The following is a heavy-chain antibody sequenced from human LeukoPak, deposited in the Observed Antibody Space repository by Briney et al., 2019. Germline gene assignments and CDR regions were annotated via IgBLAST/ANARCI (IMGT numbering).Heavy chain of an antibody. J-gene: IGHJ5*02. D-gene: IGHD4-17*01. CDR2: IYTSGST. CDR1: GGSINNYY. V-gene: IGHV4-4*07. Sequence: SETLSLTCIVSGGSINNYYWNWIRQPAGQGLEWIGRIYTSGSTNYNPSLKSRVTMSVDTSKDQFSLKLRSVTAADTAVYYCARSDYGDYDLLTWFDPWGQGTLVTVSS. CDR3: ARSDYGDYDLLTWFDP.